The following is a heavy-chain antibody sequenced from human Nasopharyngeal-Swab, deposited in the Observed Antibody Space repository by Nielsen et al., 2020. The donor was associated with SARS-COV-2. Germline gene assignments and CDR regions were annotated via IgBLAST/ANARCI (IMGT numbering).Heavy chain of an antibody. CDR3: AKGGYCSSTSCKDFFDY. Sequence: WIRQPPGKGREGVASISSSSSYIYYADSVKGRFTISRDNAKNSLYLQMNSLRAEDTAVYYCAKGGYCSSTSCKDFFDYWGQGTLVTVSS. D-gene: IGHD2-2*01. J-gene: IGHJ4*02. V-gene: IGHV3-21*04. CDR2: ISSSSSYI.